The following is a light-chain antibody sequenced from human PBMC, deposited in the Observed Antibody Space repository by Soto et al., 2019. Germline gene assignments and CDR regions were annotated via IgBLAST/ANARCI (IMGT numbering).Light chain of an antibody. CDR1: QSVSKSF. CDR2: GAL. CDR3: LQYGDSFPWT. V-gene: IGKV3-20*01. J-gene: IGKJ1*01. Sequence: EIVLTQSPGTVSMSPGERVALSCRASQSVSKSFVAWYQQKPGQAPRLLIYGALSRATGIPDRFSGSGYGTDSTLTISRLEPEDFAVYYCLQYGDSFPWTFGQGTKVEIK.